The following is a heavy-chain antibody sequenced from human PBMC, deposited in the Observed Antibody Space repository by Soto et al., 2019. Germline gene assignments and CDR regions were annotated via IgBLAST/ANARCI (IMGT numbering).Heavy chain of an antibody. CDR3: ARDLDYYDSSGYLGAFDI. CDR1: GGTFSSYA. D-gene: IGHD3-22*01. J-gene: IGHJ3*02. Sequence: SVKVSCKASGGTFSSYAISWVRQAPGQGLEWMGGIIPIFGTANYAQKFQGRVTITADESTSTAYMELSSLRSEDTAVYYCARDLDYYDSSGYLGAFDIWGQGTMVTVSS. CDR2: IIPIFGTA. V-gene: IGHV1-69*01.